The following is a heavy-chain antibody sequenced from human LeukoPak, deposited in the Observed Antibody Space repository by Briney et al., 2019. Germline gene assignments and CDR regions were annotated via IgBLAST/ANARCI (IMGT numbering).Heavy chain of an antibody. CDR3: ARGLGSDYYFDY. J-gene: IGHJ4*02. D-gene: IGHD2-21*02. CDR2: INHNGST. V-gene: IGHV4-34*01. Sequence: SETLSLTCAVYGGSFSGYYWSWIRQPPGKGLEWIGEINHNGSTNYNPSLKSRVTISVDTSKNQFSLKLSSVTAADTAVYYCARGLGSDYYFDYWGQGTLVTVSS. CDR1: GGSFSGYY.